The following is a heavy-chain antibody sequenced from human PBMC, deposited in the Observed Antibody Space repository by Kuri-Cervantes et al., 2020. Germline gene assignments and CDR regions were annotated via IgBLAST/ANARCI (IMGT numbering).Heavy chain of an antibody. V-gene: IGHV4-39*07. CDR3: ARFSDAFDI. Sequence: GSLRLSCTVSGGSISSRSYYWGWIRQPPGKGLEWIGTIYNSGHTYNNPSLKSRVTISVDTSKNQFSLKLSSVTAADTAVYYCARFSDAFDIWGQGTMVTVSS. CDR1: GGSISSRSYY. D-gene: IGHD3-3*01. J-gene: IGHJ3*02. CDR2: IYNSGHT.